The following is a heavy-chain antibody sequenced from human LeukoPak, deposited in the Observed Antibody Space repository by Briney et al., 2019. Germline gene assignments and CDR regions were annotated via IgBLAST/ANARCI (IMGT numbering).Heavy chain of an antibody. Sequence: ASVKVSCKASGGTFSSYAISWVRQAPGQGLEWMGRIIPIFGIANYAQKFQGRVTITADKSTSTAYMELSSLRSEDTAVYYCARVRSPYGYDTSYYYYYGMDVWGQGTTVTVSS. CDR3: ARVRSPYGYDTSYYYYYGMDV. CDR2: IIPIFGIA. J-gene: IGHJ6*02. V-gene: IGHV1-69*04. D-gene: IGHD5-12*01. CDR1: GGTFSSYA.